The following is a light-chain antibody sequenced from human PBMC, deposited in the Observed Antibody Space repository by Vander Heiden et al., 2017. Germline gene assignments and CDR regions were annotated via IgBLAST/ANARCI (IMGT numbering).Light chain of an antibody. CDR2: KDN. J-gene: IGLJ3*02. Sequence: SYELKPPPSVSVSPGPTARITCSGNALPNHDAYWYQQKPGQAPVVVIYKDNERPSRIPGRFSGARSGTTVTLTISGGQAEDEADYYCQSAASSCTYDVFGGGTKLTVL. V-gene: IGLV3-25*03. CDR1: ALPNHD. CDR3: QSAASSCTYDV.